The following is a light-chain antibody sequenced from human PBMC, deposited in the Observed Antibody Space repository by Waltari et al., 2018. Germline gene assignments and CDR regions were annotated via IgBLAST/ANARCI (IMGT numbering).Light chain of an antibody. CDR1: QDIYSR. CDR3: QQTDSFPLT. J-gene: IGKJ4*01. CDR2: VAS. Sequence: DIQMTQSPSFVSASVGDRVTITCRASQDIYSRLAWYQQKPGGAPQLLIYVASTLQSGVPSRFRGSGSGTEFTLTITSLQPDDFATYFCQQTDSFPLTFGGGTKVEFK. V-gene: IGKV1-12*01.